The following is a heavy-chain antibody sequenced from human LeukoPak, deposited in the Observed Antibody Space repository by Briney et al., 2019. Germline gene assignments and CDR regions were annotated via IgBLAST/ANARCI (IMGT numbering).Heavy chain of an antibody. Sequence: GGSLRLSCAASGFTFSSYAMHWVRQAPGKGLEWVAVISYDGSNKYYADSVKGRFTISRDNSKNTLYLQMNSLRAEDTAVYYCAGGSGGRTIWVVVPAAQSSNYYYYGMDVWGQGTTVTVSS. V-gene: IGHV3-30-3*01. J-gene: IGHJ6*02. CDR3: AGGSGGRTIWVVVPAAQSSNYYYYGMDV. D-gene: IGHD2-2*01. CDR1: GFTFSSYA. CDR2: ISYDGSNK.